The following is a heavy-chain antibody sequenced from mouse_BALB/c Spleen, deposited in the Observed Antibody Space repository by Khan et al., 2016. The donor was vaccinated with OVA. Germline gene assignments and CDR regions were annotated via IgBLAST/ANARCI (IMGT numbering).Heavy chain of an antibody. Sequence: EVQLVESGPGLVKLSQSLSLTCTVTGYSITSGYGWNWIRQFPGNKLEWMGYISYSGSTNYNPSLKSRISITRDTSKNQFFLQLNSVTTEDTATYYCARTARIKYWGQGTTLTVSS. J-gene: IGHJ2*01. CDR3: ARTARIKY. CDR1: GYSITSGYG. CDR2: ISYSGST. V-gene: IGHV3-2*02. D-gene: IGHD1-2*01.